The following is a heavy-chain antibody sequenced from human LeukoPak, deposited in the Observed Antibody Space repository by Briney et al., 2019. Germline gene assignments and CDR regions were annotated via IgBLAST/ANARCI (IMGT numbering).Heavy chain of an antibody. V-gene: IGHV4-39*01. CDR1: GGSITSSSNY. CDR3: ARHGYKPFDFDY. CDR2: IYYSGST. J-gene: IGHJ4*02. Sequence: SETLSLTCTVSGGSITSSSNYWGWIRQPPGKGLERIGSIYYSGSTYYNPSLKSRVTISVDTSKTQFSLKLSSVTAADTAVYYCARHGYKPFDFDYWGQGTRVTVSS. D-gene: IGHD5-24*01.